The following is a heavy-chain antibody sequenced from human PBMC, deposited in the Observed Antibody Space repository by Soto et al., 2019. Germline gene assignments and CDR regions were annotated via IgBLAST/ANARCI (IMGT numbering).Heavy chain of an antibody. V-gene: IGHV3-48*01. J-gene: IGHJ4*02. D-gene: IGHD3-3*01. CDR1: GFTFSSYS. CDR2: ICSSSSTI. Sequence: PGGSLRLSCAASGFTFSSYSMSWVRQAPGTGLEWVSYICSSSSTIFYADSVKGRFTISRDNAKNSLYLQMNSLTVEDTAVYYCARDPQSYYHFWSGRFDLWGQGALVTVSS. CDR3: ARDPQSYYHFWSGRFDL.